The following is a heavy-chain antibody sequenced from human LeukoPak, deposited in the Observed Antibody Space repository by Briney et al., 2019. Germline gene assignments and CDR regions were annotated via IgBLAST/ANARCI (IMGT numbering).Heavy chain of an antibody. J-gene: IGHJ4*02. Sequence: ASVKVSCKASGYTFTGYYMHWVRQAPGQGLEWMGWINPNSGGTNYAQKFQGRVTMTRDTSISTAYMELSRLRSDDTAVYYCARDYDILTGIPHWGQGTLVTVSS. V-gene: IGHV1-2*02. CDR1: GYTFTGYY. CDR3: ARDYDILTGIPH. CDR2: INPNSGGT. D-gene: IGHD3-9*01.